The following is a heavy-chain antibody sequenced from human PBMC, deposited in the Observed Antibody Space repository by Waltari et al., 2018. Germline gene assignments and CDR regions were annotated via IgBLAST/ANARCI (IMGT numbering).Heavy chain of an antibody. Sequence: QVQLVQSGAEVKKPGASVKVSCKASGSRFPNSAMHWVRQAPGQSLEWMGWINADDGNIKYSHKFQGRVIITRDTSTSTVYMELSSLKSDDTAVYYCARRSCNGECYAPYVYWGQGTLVTVSS. D-gene: IGHD2-8*01. CDR2: INADDGNI. CDR3: ARRSCNGECYAPYVY. J-gene: IGHJ4*02. V-gene: IGHV1-3*01. CDR1: GSRFPNSA.